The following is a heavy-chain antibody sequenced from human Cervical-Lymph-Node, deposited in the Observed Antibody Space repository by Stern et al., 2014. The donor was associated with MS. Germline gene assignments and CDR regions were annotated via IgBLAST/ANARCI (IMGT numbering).Heavy chain of an antibody. CDR3: ARDYGGYFHN. Sequence: QLVQSGGGVVQPGGSLRLSCGVSGFTFNKFWMHWVRQVPGMGLMWVSRINMDGSKTDYADSVQGRFTISRDNTKDTVYLQMDSLRPDDTAVYYCARDYGGYFHNWGQGTLVTVSP. D-gene: IGHD4/OR15-4a*01. J-gene: IGHJ4*02. CDR2: INMDGSKT. V-gene: IGHV3-74*01. CDR1: GFTFNKFW.